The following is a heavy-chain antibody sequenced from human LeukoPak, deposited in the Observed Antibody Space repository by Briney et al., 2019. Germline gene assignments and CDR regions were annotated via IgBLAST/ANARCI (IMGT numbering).Heavy chain of an antibody. CDR2: INTSGGST. D-gene: IGHD5-18*01. V-gene: IGHV1-46*01. Sequence: ASVKVSCKASGYTFTTYYIHWVRQAPGQGFEWMGIINTSGGSTSYGQKFQGRVTMTRDTSTSTLYMELSSLTSEDTAVYYCARGWIQLWLDYWGQGTLVTVSS. J-gene: IGHJ4*02. CDR1: GYTFTTYY. CDR3: ARGWIQLWLDY.